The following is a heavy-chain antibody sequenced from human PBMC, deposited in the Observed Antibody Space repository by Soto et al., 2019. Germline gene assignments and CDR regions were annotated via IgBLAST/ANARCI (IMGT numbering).Heavy chain of an antibody. CDR2: ISSSSSTI. CDR1: GFTFSSYS. D-gene: IGHD3-9*01. CDR3: VREAGYFDWLSGGYYFDY. J-gene: IGHJ4*02. Sequence: PGGSLRLSCAASGFTFSSYSMNWVRQAPGKGLEWVSYISSSSSTIYYADSVKGRFTISRDNAKNSLYLQMNSLRAEDTAVYYCVREAGYFDWLSGGYYFDYWGQGTLVTVSS. V-gene: IGHV3-48*01.